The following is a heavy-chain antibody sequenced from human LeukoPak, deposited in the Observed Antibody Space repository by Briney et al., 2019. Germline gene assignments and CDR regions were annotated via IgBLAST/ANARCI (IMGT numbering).Heavy chain of an antibody. V-gene: IGHV4-34*01. CDR2: INHSGST. D-gene: IGHD3-10*01. CDR1: GGSFSGYY. CDR3: ARLRFGESTPYYYYYMDV. J-gene: IGHJ6*03. Sequence: PSETLSLTCAVYGGSFSGYYWSWIRQPPGKGLEWIGEINHSGSTNYNPSPKSRVTISVDTSKNQFSLKVSSVTAADTAVYYCARLRFGESTPYYYYYMDVWGKGTTVTMSS.